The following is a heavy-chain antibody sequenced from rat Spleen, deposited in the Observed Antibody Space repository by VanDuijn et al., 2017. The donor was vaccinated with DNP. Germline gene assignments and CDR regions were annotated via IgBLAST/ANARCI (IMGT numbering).Heavy chain of an antibody. V-gene: IGHV2S12*01. J-gene: IGHJ3*01. Sequence: QVQLKESGPGLVQPSQTLSLTCTVSGFSLTSYGVSWVRQPPGKGLEWIAAISSGGSTYYNSALKSRLSISRDTSKSQVFLKMSSVQTEDTAMYFCVRDSGIEAYWGQGTLVTVSS. CDR1: GFSLTSYG. CDR2: ISSGGST. D-gene: IGHD1-11*01. CDR3: VRDSGIEAY.